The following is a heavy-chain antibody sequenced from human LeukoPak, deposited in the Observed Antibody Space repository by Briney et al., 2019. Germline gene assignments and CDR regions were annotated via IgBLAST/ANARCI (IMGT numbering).Heavy chain of an antibody. CDR3: ARELYGRFEY. D-gene: IGHD2-2*02. CDR2: INPYNGNT. Sequence: ASVKVSCEASGYTFTTYGISWVRQAPGQGLECMGWINPYNGNTNYAQKLQGRVTMTTDTSTSTAYMELRSLRSDDTAVYYCARELYGRFEYWGQGTLVTVSS. CDR1: GYTFTTYG. J-gene: IGHJ4*02. V-gene: IGHV1-18*01.